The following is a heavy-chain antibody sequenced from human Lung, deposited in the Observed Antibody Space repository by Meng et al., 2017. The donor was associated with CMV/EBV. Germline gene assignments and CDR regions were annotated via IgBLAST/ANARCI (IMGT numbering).Heavy chain of an antibody. CDR2: IPHRGSS. J-gene: IGHJ1*01. CDR1: GDSITNHNW. D-gene: IGHD3-10*01. CDR3: LRRSGGSV. Sequence: QAQWRAAGPAQVKSSETPSLTCAVAGDSITNHNWWAWVRQPPGKGLEWIGEIPHRGSSAYNPSLKSRVSMSIDKSKNQFSLKLTSVTAADTAVYHCLRRSGGSVWGQGTLVTVSS. V-gene: IGHV4-4*02.